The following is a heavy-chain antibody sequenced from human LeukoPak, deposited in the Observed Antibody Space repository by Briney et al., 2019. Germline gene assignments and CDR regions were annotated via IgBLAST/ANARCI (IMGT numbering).Heavy chain of an antibody. CDR1: GFTFSTYS. J-gene: IGHJ4*02. Sequence: PGGSLRLSCAASGFTFSTYSMNWVRQAPGKGLEWVTYISETSSTIYYADPVKGRFTISRDNAKDSLYLQMNSLRAEDTAVYYCARARPSDYWGQGTLVTVSS. CDR3: ARARPSDY. CDR2: ISETSSTI. V-gene: IGHV3-48*04.